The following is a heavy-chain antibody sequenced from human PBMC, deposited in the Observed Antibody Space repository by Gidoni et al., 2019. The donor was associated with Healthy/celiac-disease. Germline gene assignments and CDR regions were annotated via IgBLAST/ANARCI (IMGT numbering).Heavy chain of an antibody. CDR2: ISGSGGST. CDR1: GFTFSSYA. D-gene: IGHD1-26*01. J-gene: IGHJ5*02. CDR3: AKTRSRGSSGSCWFDP. Sequence: EVQLLESGGGLVQPGGSLRLSCAASGFTFSSYAMSWVRQAPGKGLEWVSAISGSGGSTYYADSVKGRFTISRDNSKNTLYLQMNSLRAEDTAVYYCAKTRSRGSSGSCWFDPWGQGTLVTVSS. V-gene: IGHV3-23*01.